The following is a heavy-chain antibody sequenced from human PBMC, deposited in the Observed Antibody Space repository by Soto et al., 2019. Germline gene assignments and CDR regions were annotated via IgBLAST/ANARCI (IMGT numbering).Heavy chain of an antibody. Sequence: ASVKVSCKASGGTFSSYAISWVRQAPGQGLEWMGGIIPIFGTANYAQKFQGRVTITADESTSTAYMELSSLRSEDTAVYYCARASVVPAAMDPNYYYGMDVWGQGTTVTVSS. CDR3: ARASVVPAAMDPNYYYGMDV. D-gene: IGHD2-2*01. CDR2: IIPIFGTA. V-gene: IGHV1-69*13. J-gene: IGHJ6*02. CDR1: GGTFSSYA.